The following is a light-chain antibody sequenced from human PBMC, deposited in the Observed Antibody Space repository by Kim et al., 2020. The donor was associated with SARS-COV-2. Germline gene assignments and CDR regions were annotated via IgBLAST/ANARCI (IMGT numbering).Light chain of an antibody. V-gene: IGLV2-14*03. Sequence: GQSITISCTGTSSDVGGYNYVSWYQHHPGKAPKLMIYDVTKRPSGVSNRFSCSKSGNTASLTISGLQAEDEADYYCSSCTASNTFVFGTGTKVTVL. CDR3: SSCTASNTFV. CDR2: DVT. CDR1: SSDVGGYNY. J-gene: IGLJ1*01.